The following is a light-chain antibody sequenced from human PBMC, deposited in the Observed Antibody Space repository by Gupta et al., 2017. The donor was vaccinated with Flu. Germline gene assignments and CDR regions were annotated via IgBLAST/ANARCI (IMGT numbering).Light chain of an antibody. CDR1: QSVSSSY. CDR3: QQYGSSHT. Sequence: EIVLTQSPGTLSLSPGERATLSCRASQSVSSSYLAWYQQKPGQAPRLLIYGASSRATGIPDRFSGSGSGTDFTLTISRLEPEDFAVYYCQQYGSSHTFGPETKVEIK. J-gene: IGKJ3*01. CDR2: GAS. V-gene: IGKV3-20*01.